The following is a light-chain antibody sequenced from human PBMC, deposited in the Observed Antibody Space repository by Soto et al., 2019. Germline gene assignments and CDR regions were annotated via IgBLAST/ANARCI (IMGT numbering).Light chain of an antibody. CDR1: PSNIGSNT. J-gene: IGLJ2*01. CDR3: CSYAGSSTFDVV. Sequence: QSVLTQPPSASGTPGQRVTISCSGSPSNIGSNTVSWYQQFSGSAPRLIMYGDYRRPSGVPDRFSGSKSGTSASLAISGLQSEDEADYYCCSYAGSSTFDVVFGGGTKLTVL. CDR2: GDY. V-gene: IGLV1-44*01.